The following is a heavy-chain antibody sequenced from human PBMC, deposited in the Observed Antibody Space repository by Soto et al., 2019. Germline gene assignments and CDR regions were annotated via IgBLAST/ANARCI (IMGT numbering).Heavy chain of an antibody. CDR1: GYSFTSYW. V-gene: IGHV5-51*01. CDR3: ARHGPDNFDHYGMDV. J-gene: IGHJ6*02. Sequence: PGESLKISCKGSGYSFTSYWIGWVRQMPGKGLEWMGIIYPGDSDTRYSPSFQGQVTISADKSISTAYLQWSSLKASDTAMYYCARHGPDNFDHYGMDVWGQGTTVTVSS. CDR2: IYPGDSDT. D-gene: IGHD3-9*01.